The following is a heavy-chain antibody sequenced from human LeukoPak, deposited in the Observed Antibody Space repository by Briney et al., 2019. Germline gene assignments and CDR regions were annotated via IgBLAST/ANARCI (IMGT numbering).Heavy chain of an antibody. CDR1: GFTFSSYA. V-gene: IGHV3-30-3*01. CDR2: ISYDGSNK. Sequence: PGGSLRLSCAASGFTFSSYAMHWVRQAPGKGLEWVAVISYDGSNKYYADSVKGRFTISRDNSKNTLYLQMNSLRAEDTAVYYCARDGVVAATELYYYYGMDVWGQGTTVTVSS. J-gene: IGHJ6*02. CDR3: ARDGVVAATELYYYYGMDV. D-gene: IGHD2-15*01.